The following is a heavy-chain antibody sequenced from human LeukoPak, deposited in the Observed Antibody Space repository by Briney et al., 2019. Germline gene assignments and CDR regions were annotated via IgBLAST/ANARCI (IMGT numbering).Heavy chain of an antibody. CDR2: ISGSGGST. Sequence: PGGSLRLSCAASGFTFSSYAMSWVRQAPGKGLEWVSAISGSGGSTYYADSVKGRFTISRDNSKNTLYLQMNSLRAEDTAVYYCARAMVRGVRPLKPYFDYWGQGTLVTVSS. V-gene: IGHV3-23*01. CDR3: ARAMVRGVRPLKPYFDY. CDR1: GFTFSSYA. J-gene: IGHJ4*02. D-gene: IGHD3-10*01.